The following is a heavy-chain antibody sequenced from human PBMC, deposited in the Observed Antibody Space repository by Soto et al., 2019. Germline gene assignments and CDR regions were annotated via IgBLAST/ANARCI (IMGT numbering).Heavy chain of an antibody. CDR2: TNHNGGT. Sequence: QVQLQQWGAGLLKPSETLSLTCAVYGGSFNGYNWSWIRQSPGKGLEWLGETNHNGGTSYNPSLKSRVTISVDTSKSQFSLELSSVTAADTAVYYCARDLPYYYDSSGVVFWGQGTLVTVSS. J-gene: IGHJ4*02. V-gene: IGHV4-34*01. CDR3: ARDLPYYYDSSGVVF. CDR1: GGSFNGYN. D-gene: IGHD3-22*01.